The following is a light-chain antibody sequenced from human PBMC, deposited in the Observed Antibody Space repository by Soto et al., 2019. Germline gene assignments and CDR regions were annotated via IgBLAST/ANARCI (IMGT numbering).Light chain of an antibody. Sequence: QSVLTQPRSVSGSPGQSVTISCTGTSSDVGGYNYVSWYQQHPGKAPKLMIYDVSKRPSGVPDRFSGSKSGNTASLTTSGLQAEDEADYYCCPYAGSYTFVVFGGGTQLTVL. J-gene: IGLJ2*01. CDR3: CPYAGSYTFVV. V-gene: IGLV2-11*01. CDR1: SSDVGGYNY. CDR2: DVS.